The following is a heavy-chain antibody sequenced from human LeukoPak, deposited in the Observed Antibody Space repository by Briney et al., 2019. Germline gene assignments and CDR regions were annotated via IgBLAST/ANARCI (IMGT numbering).Heavy chain of an antibody. CDR1: GFTFSSYS. D-gene: IGHD1-7*01. CDR2: ISSSSSYI. CDR3: ATPSDNWNYDR. J-gene: IGHJ4*02. Sequence: PGGSLRLSCAASGFTFSSYSMNWVRQAPGKGLEWVSSISSSSSYIYYADSVKGRFTISRDNAKNSLYLQMNSLRAEDTAVNYCATPSDNWNYDRWGQGTLVTVSS. V-gene: IGHV3-21*01.